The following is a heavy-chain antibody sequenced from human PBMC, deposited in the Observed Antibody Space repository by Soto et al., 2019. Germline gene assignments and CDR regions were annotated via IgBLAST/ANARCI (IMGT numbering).Heavy chain of an antibody. Sequence: EVKLLESGGGLVQPGGSLRLACAASGFTFSSSAMSWVRQAPGKGLEWVSTISSADSTYYADSVKGRFTISRDNSKNTLYLQMNSLRGEDTAVYYCAKGEAVAGTEFDYWGQGTLVTVSS. V-gene: IGHV3-23*01. CDR1: GFTFSSSA. CDR2: ISSADST. J-gene: IGHJ4*02. CDR3: AKGEAVAGTEFDY. D-gene: IGHD6-13*01.